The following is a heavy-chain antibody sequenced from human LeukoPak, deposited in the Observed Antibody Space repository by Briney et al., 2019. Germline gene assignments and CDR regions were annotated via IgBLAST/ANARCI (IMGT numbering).Heavy chain of an antibody. D-gene: IGHD2-8*01. Sequence: PSETLSLTCTVSGGSISNYFWSWIRQPPGKGLEWIGFITYSGSTDHNPSLKSRVTISVDASKNQFSLKLSSVTAADTAVYYCARSPGYCTNGVCLYHFDYWGQGTLVTVSS. V-gene: IGHV4-59*12. J-gene: IGHJ4*02. CDR1: GGSISNYF. CDR3: ARSPGYCTNGVCLYHFDY. CDR2: ITYSGST.